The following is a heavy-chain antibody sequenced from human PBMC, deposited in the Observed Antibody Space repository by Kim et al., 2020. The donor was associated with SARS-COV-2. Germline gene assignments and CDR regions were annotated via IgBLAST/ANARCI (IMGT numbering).Heavy chain of an antibody. Sequence: TKYEQKVKGRVIMTKDTSTNTAYMELWSRRSDDTAMYYCARGAYGDVSFDYWGQGTLVTVSS. V-gene: IGHV1-18*01. J-gene: IGHJ4*02. D-gene: IGHD2-21*01. CDR3: ARGAYGDVSFDY. CDR2: T.